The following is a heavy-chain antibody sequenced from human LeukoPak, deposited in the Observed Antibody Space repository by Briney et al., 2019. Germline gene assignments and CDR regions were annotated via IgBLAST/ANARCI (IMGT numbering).Heavy chain of an antibody. CDR2: IDPTGGDT. CDR1: GYTFSSYY. D-gene: IGHD5-18*01. Sequence: GASVKVSCKASGYTFSSYYTHWVRLAPGQGLEWMGIIDPTGGDTTYAPKFQDRVTLTRDTSTSTVYLGLSSLRSDDTAVYYCARSTTAMVEGWWYYYYYMDVWGKGTTVTVSS. V-gene: IGHV1-46*01. CDR3: ARSTTAMVEGWWYYYYYMDV. J-gene: IGHJ6*03.